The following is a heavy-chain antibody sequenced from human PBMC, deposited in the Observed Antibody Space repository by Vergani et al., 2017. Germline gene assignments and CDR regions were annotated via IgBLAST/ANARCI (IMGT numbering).Heavy chain of an antibody. D-gene: IGHD6-19*01. CDR3: ARSLVAGKGGD. V-gene: IGHV3-48*01. Sequence: DVQLVESGGDLVQPGGSLRLSCAASGFTFSSYSMNWVRQAPGKGLEWISYISTTSDTIYYADSVRGRFTISRENAKNSLYLEMNSLRVEDTAVYFCARSLVAGKGGDWGQGTRVAVSS. CDR1: GFTFSSYS. J-gene: IGHJ4*02. CDR2: ISTTSDTI.